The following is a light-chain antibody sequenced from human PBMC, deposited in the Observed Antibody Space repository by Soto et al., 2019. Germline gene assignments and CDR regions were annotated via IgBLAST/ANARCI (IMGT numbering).Light chain of an antibody. CDR3: QQYGSSPET. J-gene: IGKJ1*01. CDR1: QSVRSSF. V-gene: IGKV3-20*01. Sequence: EIVLTQSPGTLSLSPGERATLSCRASQSVRSSFLAWYQQKPGQAPRLLIYGASSRATGIPDRFSGSGSGTDFTLTISRLEPADFAVYYCQQYGSSPETFGHGTKVEI. CDR2: GAS.